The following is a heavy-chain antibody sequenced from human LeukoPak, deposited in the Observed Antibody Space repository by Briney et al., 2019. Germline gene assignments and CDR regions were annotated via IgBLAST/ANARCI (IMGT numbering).Heavy chain of an antibody. CDR2: IYYSGST. CDR1: GGSISSGDYY. D-gene: IGHD3-22*01. Sequence: SETLSLTCTVSGGSISSGDYYWSWIRQPPGKGLEWIGYIYYSGSTYYNPSLKSRVTISVDTSKNQFSLKLRSVTAADTAVYYCAGHDSSGTYFQHWGQGTLVTVSS. CDR3: AGHDSSGTYFQH. J-gene: IGHJ1*01. V-gene: IGHV4-30-4*01.